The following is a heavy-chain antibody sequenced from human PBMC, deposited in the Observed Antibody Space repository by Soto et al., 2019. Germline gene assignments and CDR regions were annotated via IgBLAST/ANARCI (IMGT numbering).Heavy chain of an antibody. CDR2: ISRNGGSP. CDR3: VLIWWAAAGNNWFDP. CDR1: GFTFSSYA. V-gene: IGHV3-64D*08. Sequence: GGSLRLSCSASGFTFSSYAMHWVRQAPGKGLEYVSAISRNGGSPYYADSVKGRFTISRDNSTNTLYLQMSSLRAEDTAVYYCVLIWWAAAGNNWFDPWGQGTLVTVSS. J-gene: IGHJ5*02. D-gene: IGHD6-13*01.